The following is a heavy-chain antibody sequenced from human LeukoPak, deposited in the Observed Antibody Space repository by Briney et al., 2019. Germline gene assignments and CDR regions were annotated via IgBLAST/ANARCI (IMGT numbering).Heavy chain of an antibody. J-gene: IGHJ3*02. D-gene: IGHD6-19*01. CDR3: ARDVAVAGTPDAFDI. V-gene: IGHV3-33*01. Sequence: GRSLRLPCAASGFTFSSYGMHWVRQAPGKGLEWVAVIWYDGSNKYYADSVKGRFTISRDNSKNTLYLQMNSLRAEDTAVYYCARDVAVAGTPDAFDIWGQGTMVTVSS. CDR2: IWYDGSNK. CDR1: GFTFSSYG.